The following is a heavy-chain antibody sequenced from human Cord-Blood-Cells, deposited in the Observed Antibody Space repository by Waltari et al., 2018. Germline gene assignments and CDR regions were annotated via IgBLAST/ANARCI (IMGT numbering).Heavy chain of an antibody. CDR1: GGSISSSSYY. CDR2: TYYSGST. CDR3: ARLAYCSSTSCYSVEYFQH. J-gene: IGHJ1*01. V-gene: IGHV4-39*01. D-gene: IGHD2-2*02. Sequence: QLQLQESGPGLVKPSETLSLTCTVPGGSISSSSYYWGWIRQPPGKGLAWIGSTYYSGSTYYNPSPKSRVTISVDTSKNQFSLKLSSVTAADTAVYYCARLAYCSSTSCYSVEYFQHWGQGTLVTVSS.